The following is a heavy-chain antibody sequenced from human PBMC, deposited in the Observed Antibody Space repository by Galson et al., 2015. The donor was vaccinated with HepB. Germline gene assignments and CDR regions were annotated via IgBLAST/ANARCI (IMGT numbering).Heavy chain of an antibody. J-gene: IGHJ1*01. V-gene: IGHV3-74*03. CDR2: INTFGNEI. D-gene: IGHD3-10*01. Sequence: SLRLSCAASGSRFGNYWMHWVRQVPGKGLEWISRINTFGNEIKYADSVRGRFATSRDNAKNILYLQMYSLGAEDTGLYYCARRGGSTWFPGSGNFELWGRGYLATVS. CDR1: GSRFGNYW. CDR3: ARRGGSTWFPGSGNFEL.